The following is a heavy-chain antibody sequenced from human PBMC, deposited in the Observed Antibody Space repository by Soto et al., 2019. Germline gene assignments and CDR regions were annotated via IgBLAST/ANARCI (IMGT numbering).Heavy chain of an antibody. CDR2: IYYSGST. J-gene: IGHJ6*02. D-gene: IGHD3-10*01. CDR1: GGSTSNYY. CDR3: ARAQGSGLMDV. V-gene: IGHV4-39*01. Sequence: PSETLSLTCTVSGGSTSNYYWGWIRQPPGKGLEWIGSIYYSGSTYYNPSLKSRVTISLDTSENQFSLKLSSVTAADTAVYYCARAQGSGLMDVWGQGTTVTVSS.